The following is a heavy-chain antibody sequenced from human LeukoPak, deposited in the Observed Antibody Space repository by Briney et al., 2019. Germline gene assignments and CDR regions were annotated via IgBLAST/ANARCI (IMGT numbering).Heavy chain of an antibody. CDR3: ARGSVVVPAATHNWFDP. J-gene: IGHJ5*02. CDR1: GGSFSGYY. D-gene: IGHD2-2*01. V-gene: IGHV4-34*01. CDR2: INHSGST. Sequence: SETLSLTCAVYGGSFSGYYWSWIRQPPGKGLEWIGEINHSGSTNYNPSLKSRVTISVDTSKNQFSLKLSSVTAADTAVYYCARGSVVVPAATHNWFDPWGQGTLVTVSS.